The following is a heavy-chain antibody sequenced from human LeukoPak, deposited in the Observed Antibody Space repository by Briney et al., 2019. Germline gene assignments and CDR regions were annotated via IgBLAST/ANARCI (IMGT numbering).Heavy chain of an antibody. D-gene: IGHD1-14*01. CDR3: ARHPGDGFYMDV. CDR2: INPSGGST. J-gene: IGHJ6*03. CDR1: AFSFISFG. Sequence: ASVKVSCKAFAFSFISFGFNWVRQAPGQGLEWMGIINPSGGSTSYAQKFQGRVTMTRDMSTSTVYMELSSLRSEDTAVYYCARHPGDGFYMDVWGKGTTVTVSS. V-gene: IGHV1-46*01.